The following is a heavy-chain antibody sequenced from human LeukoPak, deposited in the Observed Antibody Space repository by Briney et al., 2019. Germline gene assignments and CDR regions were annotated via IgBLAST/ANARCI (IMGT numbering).Heavy chain of an antibody. CDR3: ASEGTITILGVVI. J-gene: IGHJ4*02. D-gene: IGHD3-3*01. CDR1: GFTFSSYW. CDR2: IKQDGSEK. V-gene: IGHV3-7*01. Sequence: PGGSLRLSCAASGFTFSSYWMSWVRQAPGKGLEWVANIKQDGSEKYYVDSVKGRFTISRDNAKNSLYLQMNSLRAEDTAVYYCASEGTITILGVVIWGQGTLVTVSS.